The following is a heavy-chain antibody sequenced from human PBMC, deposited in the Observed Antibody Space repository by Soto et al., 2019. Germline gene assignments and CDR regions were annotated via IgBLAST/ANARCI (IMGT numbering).Heavy chain of an antibody. CDR2: IWFDGSNK. Sequence: GGSLRLSCAASGFTFSSYGMHWVRQAPGKGLEWVAVIWFDGSNKYYADSVKGRFTISRDNSKNTLYLQMNSLRAEDTAVYYCTSLNGPTVLDYYYYGMDVWGQGTTVTVSS. V-gene: IGHV3-33*01. CDR1: GFTFSSYG. CDR3: TSLNGPTVLDYYYYGMDV. D-gene: IGHD4-17*01. J-gene: IGHJ6*02.